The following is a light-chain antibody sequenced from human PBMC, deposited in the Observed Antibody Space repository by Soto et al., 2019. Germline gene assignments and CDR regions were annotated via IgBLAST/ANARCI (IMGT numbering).Light chain of an antibody. J-gene: IGKJ1*01. CDR3: QQYADWPTT. Sequence: DIVMTQSPATLSVSPGETASLSCRANREVSSNVVWYQHKSGQSPRVLVYGASIRATGVPDRFSGSGSGTEFVLTITSLQSDDFGVYYCQQYADWPTTFGQGTRVEIK. CDR1: REVSSN. V-gene: IGKV3-15*01. CDR2: GAS.